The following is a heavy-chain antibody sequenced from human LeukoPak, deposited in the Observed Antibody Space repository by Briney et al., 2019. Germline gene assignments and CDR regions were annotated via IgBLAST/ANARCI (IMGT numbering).Heavy chain of an antibody. CDR2: ISGSGGST. V-gene: IGHV3-23*01. D-gene: IGHD3-16*01. Sequence: GGSLRLSCAASGFTFSSYAMSWVRQAPGKGLEWVSAISGSGGSTYYADSVKGRFTISRDNAKNSLYLQMNSLRAEDTAVYYCAREIGRPYYDYVWGSYPLDYWGQGTLVTVSS. CDR1: GFTFSSYA. CDR3: AREIGRPYYDYVWGSYPLDY. J-gene: IGHJ4*02.